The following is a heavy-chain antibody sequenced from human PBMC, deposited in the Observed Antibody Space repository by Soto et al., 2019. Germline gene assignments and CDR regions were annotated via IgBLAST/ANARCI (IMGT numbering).Heavy chain of an antibody. CDR3: ATPDAGYTYGKLDY. J-gene: IGHJ4*02. V-gene: IGHV3-74*01. D-gene: IGHD5-18*01. CDR2: INSDGTSA. CDR1: GFPFSNYW. Sequence: EVQLVESGGGLVQPGRSLRLSCAASGFPFSNYWMNWVRQAPGKGLVWVSRINSDGTSAGYADSVQGRFTMSRDNAKNTLYLQMNSLRAEDTAVYYCATPDAGYTYGKLDYWGQGALVTVSS.